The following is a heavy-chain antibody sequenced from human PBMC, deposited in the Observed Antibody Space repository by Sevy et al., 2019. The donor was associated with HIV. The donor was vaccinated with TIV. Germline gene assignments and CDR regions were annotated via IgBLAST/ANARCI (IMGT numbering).Heavy chain of an antibody. CDR3: ARDLVASTLTMDV. CDR2: ISPSGSPI. J-gene: IGHJ6*02. CDR1: GFTFTSYV. V-gene: IGHV3-48*03. D-gene: IGHD2-15*01. Sequence: GGSLRLSCAASGFTFTSYVMNWVRQAPGKGLEWVSYISPSGSPIYYADSVKGRFTISRDNAKNSLYLQMNSLRADDTGLYYCARDLVASTLTMDVWDQGTTVTVSS.